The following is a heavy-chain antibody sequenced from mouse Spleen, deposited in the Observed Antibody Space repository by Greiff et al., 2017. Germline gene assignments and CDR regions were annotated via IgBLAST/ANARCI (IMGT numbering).Heavy chain of an antibody. Sequence: EVQGVESGGGLVQPGGSRKLSCAASGFTFSSFGMHWVRQAPEKGLEWVAYISSGSSTIYYADTVKGRFTISRDNPKNTLFLQMTSLRSEDTAMYYCARSGDGYFAYWGQGTLVTVSA. CDR2: ISSGSSTI. D-gene: IGHD2-3*01. CDR3: ARSGDGYFAY. V-gene: IGHV5-17*02. J-gene: IGHJ3*01. CDR1: GFTFSSFG.